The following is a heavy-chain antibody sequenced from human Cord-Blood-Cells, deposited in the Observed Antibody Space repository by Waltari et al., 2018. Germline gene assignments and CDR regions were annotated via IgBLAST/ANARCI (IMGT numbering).Heavy chain of an antibody. J-gene: IGHJ6*02. D-gene: IGHD2-2*01. CDR2: IYYSGST. CDR1: GGSISSHY. V-gene: IGHV4-59*11. CDR3: ARGGAPIVVVPAAPSYYYYGMDV. Sequence: QVQLQESGPGLVKPSETLSLTCTVSGGSISSHYWSWIRQPPGKGLEGIGYIYYSGSTNYNPSLKSRVTISVDTSKNQFSLKLSSVTAADTAVYYCARGGAPIVVVPAAPSYYYYGMDVWGQGTTVTVSS.